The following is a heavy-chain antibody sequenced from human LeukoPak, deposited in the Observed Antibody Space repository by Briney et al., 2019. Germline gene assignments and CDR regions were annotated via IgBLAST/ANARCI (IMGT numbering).Heavy chain of an antibody. V-gene: IGHV1-69*13. D-gene: IGHD1-26*01. CDR3: ARGSIVGATTNWYFDL. CDR2: IIPIFGTA. Sequence: ASVKVSCKASGGTFSSYAISWVRQAPGQGLEWMGGIIPIFGTANYAQKFQGRVTITADESTSTAYMELSSLRSEDTAVYYCARGSIVGATTNWYFDLWGRGTLVTVSS. J-gene: IGHJ2*01. CDR1: GGTFSSYA.